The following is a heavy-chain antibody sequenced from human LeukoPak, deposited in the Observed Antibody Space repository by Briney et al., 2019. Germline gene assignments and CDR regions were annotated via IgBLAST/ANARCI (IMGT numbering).Heavy chain of an antibody. CDR1: GGSISSSSYY. CDR2: IYYSGST. Sequence: SETLSLTCTVSGGSISSSSYYWGWIRQPPGKGLEWIGSIYYSGSTYYNPSLKSRVTISVDTSKNQFSLKLSSVTAADTAVYYCARPRDYDISAEFDYWGQGTLVTVSS. J-gene: IGHJ4*02. V-gene: IGHV4-39*01. D-gene: IGHD3-9*01. CDR3: ARPRDYDISAEFDY.